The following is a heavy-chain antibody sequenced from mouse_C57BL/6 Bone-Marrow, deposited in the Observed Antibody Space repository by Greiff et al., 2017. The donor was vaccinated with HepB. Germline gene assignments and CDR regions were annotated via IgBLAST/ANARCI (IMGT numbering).Heavy chain of an antibody. CDR2: IWSGGST. J-gene: IGHJ1*03. CDR3: ASLSGSGWYFDV. CDR1: GFSLTSYG. V-gene: IGHV2-2*01. Sequence: VKLQQSGPGLVQHSQSLSITCTVSGFSLTSYGVHWVRQSPGKGLEWLGVIWSGGSTDYNAAFISRLSISKDNSKSQVFFKMNSLQADDTAIYYCASLSGSGWYFDVWGTGTTVTVSS. D-gene: IGHD3-1*01.